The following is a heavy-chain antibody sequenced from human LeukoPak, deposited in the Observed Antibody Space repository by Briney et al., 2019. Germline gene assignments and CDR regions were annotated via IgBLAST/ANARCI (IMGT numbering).Heavy chain of an antibody. D-gene: IGHD3-9*01. Sequence: AGGSLRLSCVVSGFTFNTYAMTWVRQAPGKGLEWVSAIGGSGNRTFYADSIKARFTISRDNSKKTPYLQMNSLRSQHTAIYCCAQLPYDIFVSYYFDYWGQGTLVTVSA. J-gene: IGHJ4*02. CDR2: IGGSGNRT. CDR3: AQLPYDIFVSYYFDY. CDR1: GFTFNTYA. V-gene: IGHV3-23*01.